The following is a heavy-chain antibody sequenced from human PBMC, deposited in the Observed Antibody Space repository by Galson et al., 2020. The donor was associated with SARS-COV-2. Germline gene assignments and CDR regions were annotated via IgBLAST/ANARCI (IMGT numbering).Heavy chain of an antibody. CDR2: VYSSGYP. J-gene: IGHJ4*02. CDR1: GDSISSSNFY. Sequence: ASETLSLTCTVSGDSISSSNFYWGWIRQPPGKGLEWIGSVYSSGYPYYNPSLKSRLTISIDTSKNQFSLKLNSMTAADTAVYFCARAKGAYYYDGSGPYSFDSWGQGSQVTVSS. CDR3: ARAKGAYYYDGSGPYSFDS. D-gene: IGHD3-22*01. V-gene: IGHV4-39*07.